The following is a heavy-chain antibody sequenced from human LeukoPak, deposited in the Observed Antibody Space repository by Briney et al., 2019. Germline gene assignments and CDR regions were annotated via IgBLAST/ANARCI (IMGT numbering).Heavy chain of an antibody. Sequence: PGRSLRLSCAASGFTFDDYAMHWVRQAPGKGLEWVSGISWNSGSIGYADSVKGRFTISRDNAKNSLYLQMNSLRAEDTALYYCAKGQAYSSSSRTFDYWGQGTLVTVSS. CDR1: GFTFDDYA. V-gene: IGHV3-9*01. D-gene: IGHD6-6*01. CDR3: AKGQAYSSSSRTFDY. CDR2: ISWNSGSI. J-gene: IGHJ4*02.